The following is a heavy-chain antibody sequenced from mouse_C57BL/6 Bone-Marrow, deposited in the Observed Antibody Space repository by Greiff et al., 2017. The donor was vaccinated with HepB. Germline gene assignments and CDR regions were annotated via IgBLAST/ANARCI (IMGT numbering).Heavy chain of an antibody. V-gene: IGHV1-15*01. J-gene: IGHJ3*01. CDR3: TSSGGYDVGFAY. CDR2: IDPETGGT. D-gene: IGHD2-2*01. CDR1: GYTFTDYE. Sequence: QVQLQQSGAELVRPGASVTLSCKASGYTFTDYEMHWVKQTPVHGLEWIGAIDPETGGTAYNQKFKGKAILTADKSSSTAYMELRSLTSEDSAVYYCTSSGGYDVGFAYWGQGTLVTVSA.